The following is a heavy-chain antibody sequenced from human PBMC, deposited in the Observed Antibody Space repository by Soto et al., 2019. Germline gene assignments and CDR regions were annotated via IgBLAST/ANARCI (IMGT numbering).Heavy chain of an antibody. CDR2: ISYDGGET. CDR1: GFIFGNNG. Sequence: GGSLRLSCAGSGFIFGNNGMHWVRQAPGKGLEWVAFISYDGGETFYADSVKGRFTISRDNSKSTLFLHMNSLKKEDTAVYYCAITSVADASFDYWGQGTLVTVSS. CDR3: AITSVADASFDY. V-gene: IGHV3-30*03. D-gene: IGHD5-12*01. J-gene: IGHJ4*02.